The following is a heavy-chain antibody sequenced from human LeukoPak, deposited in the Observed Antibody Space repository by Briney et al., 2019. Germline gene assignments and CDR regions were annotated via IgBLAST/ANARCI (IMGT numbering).Heavy chain of an antibody. Sequence: PGGSLILFCAASGFTVHRKYMRWVRQAPGKGLECVPVIDRTGVTHYADSVKGRFTISRDNSKNTLYLQMNSPRAEDTGVYYCAKDYRAHPLRPNWLDPWGQGTLVTVSS. V-gene: IGHV3-53*01. D-gene: IGHD1-26*01. CDR1: GFTVHRKY. CDR2: IDRTGVT. J-gene: IGHJ5*02. CDR3: AKDYRAHPLRPNWLDP.